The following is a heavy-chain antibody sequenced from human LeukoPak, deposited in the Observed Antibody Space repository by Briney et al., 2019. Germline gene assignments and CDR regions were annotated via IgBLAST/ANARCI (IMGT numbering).Heavy chain of an antibody. CDR2: ISGSGGST. D-gene: IGHD5-18*01. CDR1: GFTFSSYA. Sequence: GGSMRLSCAASGFTFSSYAMSWVRQAPGKGLEWVSAISGSGGSTYYADSVKGRFTISRDNSKNTLYLQMNSLRAEDTAVYYCAKDGDTAMATGSFDYWGQGTLVTVSS. J-gene: IGHJ4*02. V-gene: IGHV3-23*01. CDR3: AKDGDTAMATGSFDY.